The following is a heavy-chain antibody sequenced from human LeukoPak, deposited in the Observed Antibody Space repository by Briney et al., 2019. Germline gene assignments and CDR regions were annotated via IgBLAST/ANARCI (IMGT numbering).Heavy chain of an antibody. CDR2: IKQDGSEK. CDR3: ATDLGSSRPNF. J-gene: IGHJ4*02. CDR1: GFSFSTYW. V-gene: IGHV3-7*01. Sequence: GGSLRLSCAASGFSFSTYWMSWVRQAPGKGLEWVANIKQDGSEKYYVDSAKGRFTISRDNAKNSLYLQVNSLTAEDTAVYYCATDLGSSRPNFWGQGILVTVSS. D-gene: IGHD6-13*01.